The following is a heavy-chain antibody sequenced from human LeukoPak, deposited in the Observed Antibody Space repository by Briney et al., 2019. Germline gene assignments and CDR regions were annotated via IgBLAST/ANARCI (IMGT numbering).Heavy chain of an antibody. Sequence: PSETLSLTCTVSGGSISSYYWSWIRQPAGKGLEWIGRIYTSGSTNYNPSLKSRVTMSVDTSKNQFSLKLSSVTAADTAVYYCARGTYYYDSSGYYGAYYFDYWGQGTLVTVSS. J-gene: IGHJ4*02. D-gene: IGHD3-22*01. CDR3: ARGTYYYDSSGYYGAYYFDY. CDR1: GGSISSYY. V-gene: IGHV4-4*07. CDR2: IYTSGST.